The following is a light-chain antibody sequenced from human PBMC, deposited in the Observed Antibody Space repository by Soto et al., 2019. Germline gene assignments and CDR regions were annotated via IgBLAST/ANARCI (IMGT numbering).Light chain of an antibody. CDR2: KAS. Sequence: LYWYQQKPGKAPKLLIYKASSLESGVPSRFSGSGSGTEFTLTISSLQPDDFATYYCQQYNSYRTFGQGTKVDIK. CDR3: QQYNSYRT. J-gene: IGKJ1*01. V-gene: IGKV1-5*03.